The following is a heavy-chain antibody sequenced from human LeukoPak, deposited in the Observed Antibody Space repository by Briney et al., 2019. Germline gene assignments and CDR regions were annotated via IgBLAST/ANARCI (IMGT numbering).Heavy chain of an antibody. CDR1: GGSTTSSSYD. CDR2: INFRGST. V-gene: IGHV4-39*07. CDR3: ASPSPGLRYFDWLLYRSGGAFDI. J-gene: IGHJ3*02. D-gene: IGHD3-9*01. Sequence: PPQTLSLTSTLSGGSTTSSSYDWGWIRHPPGKGLEWIGSINFRGSTYYNPSLKSRVTIAVDTSKNPFSRKLSSVTAADTAVYYCASPSPGLRYFDWLLYRSGGAFDIWGQGKMVTVSS.